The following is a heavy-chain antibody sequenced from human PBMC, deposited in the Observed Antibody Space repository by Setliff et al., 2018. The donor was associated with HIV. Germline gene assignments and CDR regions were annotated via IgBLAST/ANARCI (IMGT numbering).Heavy chain of an antibody. CDR3: ARPRYTYGTPPAFDI. D-gene: IGHD5-18*01. J-gene: IGHJ3*02. CDR1: GGSISSSSHY. CDR2: IYVSGST. V-gene: IGHV4-39*01. Sequence: SETLSLTCTVSGGSISSSSHYWGWIRQPPGKGLEWIGSIYVSGSTYYNPSLKSRVTISVDTSKNQFSLKLCSVTAADTAVYYCARPRYTYGTPPAFDIWGRGTVVTVSS.